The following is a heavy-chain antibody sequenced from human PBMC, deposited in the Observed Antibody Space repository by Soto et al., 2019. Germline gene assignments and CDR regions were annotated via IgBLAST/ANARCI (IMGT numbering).Heavy chain of an antibody. J-gene: IGHJ5*02. V-gene: IGHV1-2*02. D-gene: IGHD6-6*01. CDR2: INAHSGGT. Sequence: ASVKVSCKASGFSFTGFYIHWLRQAPGQGLEWMGWINAHSGGTEYAQKFQGRVTLTRDTSIATAYLTLTSLTSDDTALYYCAKDLTRQLAYWLDPWGQGTQVTVPQ. CDR3: AKDLTRQLAYWLDP. CDR1: GFSFTGFY.